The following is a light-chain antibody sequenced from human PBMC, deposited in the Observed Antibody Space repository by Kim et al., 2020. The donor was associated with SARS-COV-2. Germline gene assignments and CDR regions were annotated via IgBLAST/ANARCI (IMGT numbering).Light chain of an antibody. CDR3: FSYTRSGTYV. CDR1: SSDVGAYNY. Sequence: GQSITVSCTGTSSDVGAYNYVSRYQQHPGKAPKLLIFAVTERPSGISSRFSASKSGHTASLTISGLQAEDESDYYCFSYTRSGTYVFGTGTKVTVL. V-gene: IGLV2-14*03. J-gene: IGLJ1*01. CDR2: AVT.